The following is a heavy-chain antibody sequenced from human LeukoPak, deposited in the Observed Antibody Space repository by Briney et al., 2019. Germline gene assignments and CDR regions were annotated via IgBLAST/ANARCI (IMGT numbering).Heavy chain of an antibody. D-gene: IGHD3-22*01. CDR1: GYSISTSNW. J-gene: IGHJ4*02. CDR2: IYYSGST. Sequence: SETLSLTCAVSGYSISTSNWWGWIRQPPGKGLEWIGYIYYSGSTYYNPSLKSRVTMSVDTSKNQFSLKLSSVTAVDTAVYYWARNDHESSGFDYWGQGTLVTVSS. V-gene: IGHV4-28*01. CDR3: ARNDHESSGFDY.